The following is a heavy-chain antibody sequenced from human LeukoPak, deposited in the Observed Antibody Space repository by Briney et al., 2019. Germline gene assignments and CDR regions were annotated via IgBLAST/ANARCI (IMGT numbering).Heavy chain of an antibody. D-gene: IGHD5-12*01. V-gene: IGHV3-30*18. CDR3: AKDRGSGTYNSYGMDV. CDR2: ISNDGSNT. CDR1: GFTFSSYG. J-gene: IGHJ6*02. Sequence: GGSLRLSCAASGFTFSSYGMQWVRQAPAKGLEWVALISNDGSNTYYEDSVKGRFTISRDNSKNTLYLQMDSLRAEATAVYYCAKDRGSGTYNSYGMDVWGQGTTVTVSS.